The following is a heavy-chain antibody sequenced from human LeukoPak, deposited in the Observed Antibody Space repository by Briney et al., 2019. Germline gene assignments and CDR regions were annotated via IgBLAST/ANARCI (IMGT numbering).Heavy chain of an antibody. CDR3: ARDRYYYDSSGYYYMDV. CDR2: IYYSGST. J-gene: IGHJ6*03. CDR1: GGSISSYY. Sequence: SETLSLTCTVSGGSISSYYWSWIRQPPGKGLEWIGYIYYSGSTNYNPSLKSRVTISVDTSKNQFSLKLSSVTAADTAVYYCARDRYYYDSSGYYYMDVWGKGTTVTVSS. V-gene: IGHV4-59*01. D-gene: IGHD3-22*01.